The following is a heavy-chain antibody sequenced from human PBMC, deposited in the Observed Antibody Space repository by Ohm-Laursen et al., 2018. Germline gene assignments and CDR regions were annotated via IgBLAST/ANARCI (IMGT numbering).Heavy chain of an antibody. D-gene: IGHD4-11*01. CDR3: VRDGNYRLDQ. CDR2: IWYDGSNK. Sequence: SLRLSCSASGFTFSSNGMHWVRQAPGKGLEWVAVIWYDGSNKYYADSVKGRFTLSRDNERNTLDLQMNGLTVEDTAVYYCVRDGNYRLDQWGQGTLVTVSS. CDR1: GFTFSSNG. J-gene: IGHJ4*02. V-gene: IGHV3-33*08.